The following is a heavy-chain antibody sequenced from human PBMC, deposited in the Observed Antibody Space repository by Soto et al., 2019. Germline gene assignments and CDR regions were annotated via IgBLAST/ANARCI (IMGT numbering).Heavy chain of an antibody. CDR1: GYTLTGYY. V-gene: IGHV1-2*02. CDR2: INPNSGGT. J-gene: IGHJ5*02. D-gene: IGHD3-22*01. Sequence: GTSVKVSSKASGYTLTGYYMHWVRQAPGRGLEWRGWINPNSGGTNYAQKFQGRVTMTRDTSTSTAYMELSRLRSDDTAVYFCARSDYYYDRHWFDPWGQGTLVTVFS. CDR3: ARSDYYYDRHWFDP.